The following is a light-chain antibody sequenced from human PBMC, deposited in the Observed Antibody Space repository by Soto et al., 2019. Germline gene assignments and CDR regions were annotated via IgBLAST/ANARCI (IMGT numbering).Light chain of an antibody. CDR3: SSYAGSSLYV. V-gene: IGLV2-8*01. CDR2: EVS. Sequence: VLTQPPSASSSPGQSVTISCTGTSSDVGGYNYVSWYQQHPGKAPKLMIYEVSKRPSGVPDRFSGSKSGNTASLTVSGLQAEDEADYYCSSYAGSSLYVFGTGTKVTVL. CDR1: SSDVGGYNY. J-gene: IGLJ1*01.